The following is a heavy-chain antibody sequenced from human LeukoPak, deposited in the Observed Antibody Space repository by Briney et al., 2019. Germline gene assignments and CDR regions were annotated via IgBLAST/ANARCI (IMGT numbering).Heavy chain of an antibody. CDR3: AKSGLTRFDF. CDR2: ISPSDDIT. D-gene: IGHD1-14*01. Sequence: PGGSLRLSCAGSGFSISSHGMNWLRQAPGKGLEWVSGISPSDDITYYTDSVRGRITISRDNFKITLSLQVNSLRAEDTAMYYCAKSGLTRFDFWGQGTLVTVSS. V-gene: IGHV3-23*01. CDR1: GFSISSHG. J-gene: IGHJ4*02.